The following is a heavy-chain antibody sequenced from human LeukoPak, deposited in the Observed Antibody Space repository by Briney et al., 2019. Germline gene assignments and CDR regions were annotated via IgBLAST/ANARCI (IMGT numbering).Heavy chain of an antibody. J-gene: IGHJ4*02. Sequence: ASVKISCKVSGYTFTDYYMHWVQQAPGKGLEWMGLVDPEDGETIYAEKFQGRVTITADTSTDTAYMELSSLRTEDTAVYYCATVGYGSGENPDYGGQGTLVTVSS. CDR3: ATVGYGSGENPDY. D-gene: IGHD3-10*01. V-gene: IGHV1-69-2*01. CDR2: VDPEDGET. CDR1: GYTFTDYY.